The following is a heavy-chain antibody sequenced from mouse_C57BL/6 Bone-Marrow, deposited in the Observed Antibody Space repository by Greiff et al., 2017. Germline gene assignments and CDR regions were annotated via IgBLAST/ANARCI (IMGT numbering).Heavy chain of an antibody. V-gene: IGHV1-81*01. CDR3: ARLVCGNHDY. CDR2: IYPRSGNT. D-gene: IGHD1-1*02. J-gene: IGHJ2*01. Sequence: VQLQQSGAELARPGASVKLSCKASGYTFTSYGISWVKQRTGQGLEWIGEIYPRSGNTYYNEKFKGKATLTADKSSSTAYMELRSLTSEDSAVFFCARLVCGNHDYRGQGTTLTVSS. CDR1: GYTFTSYG.